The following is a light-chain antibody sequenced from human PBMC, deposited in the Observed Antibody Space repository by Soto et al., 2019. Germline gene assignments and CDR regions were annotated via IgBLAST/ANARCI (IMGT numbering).Light chain of an antibody. CDR1: SSTIGSNT. CDR3: AAWDDSLNGPV. J-gene: IGLJ2*01. V-gene: IGLV1-44*01. CDR2: GND. Sequence: QSVLTQPPSASGTPGQRVTISCSGSSSTIGSNTVNWYRQLPGTAPKLLIFGNDQRPSGVPDRFSGSKSGTSASLAISGLQSEDEADYFCAAWDDSLNGPVFGGGTKLPS.